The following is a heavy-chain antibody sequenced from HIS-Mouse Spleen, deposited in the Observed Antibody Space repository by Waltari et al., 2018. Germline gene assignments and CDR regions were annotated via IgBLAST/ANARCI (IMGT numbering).Heavy chain of an antibody. J-gene: IGHJ2*01. Sequence: QLQLQESGPGLVKPSETLSLTCTVSGGSISSSSYYRGWIRQPPGKGLEWIGSIYSSGSTYYNPSLKSRVTISVDTSKNQFSLKLSSVTAADTAVYYCAREIPYSSSWYDWYFDLWGRGTLVTVSS. D-gene: IGHD6-13*01. V-gene: IGHV4-39*07. CDR2: IYSSGST. CDR3: AREIPYSSSWYDWYFDL. CDR1: GGSISSSSYY.